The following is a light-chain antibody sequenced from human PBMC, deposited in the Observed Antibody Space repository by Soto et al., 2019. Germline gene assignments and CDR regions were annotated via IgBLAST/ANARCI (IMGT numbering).Light chain of an antibody. Sequence: QSALTQPASVSGSPGQSITISCTGTSSDVGGFNFVSWYQHHPDKAPKLMIYDVSNRPSGVSNRFSGSKSGNTASLTISGLQPEDEADYYCSSYTSSGTVVFGGGTKVTVL. CDR2: DVS. CDR3: SSYTSSGTVV. V-gene: IGLV2-14*03. J-gene: IGLJ2*01. CDR1: SSDVGGFNF.